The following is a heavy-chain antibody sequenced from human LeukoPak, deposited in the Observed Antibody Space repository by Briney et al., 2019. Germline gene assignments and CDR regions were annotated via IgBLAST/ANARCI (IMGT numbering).Heavy chain of an antibody. CDR2: INSDGSST. CDR3: ARAGDIVVVPAADRFDY. CDR1: GFTFSSYW. J-gene: IGHJ4*02. Sequence: GGSLRLSCAASGFTFSSYWMHWVRQAPGKGLVWVSRINSDGSSTRYADSVKGRFTISRDNAKNTLYLQMNSLRAEDTAVYYCARAGDIVVVPAADRFDYWGQGTLVTVSS. V-gene: IGHV3-74*01. D-gene: IGHD2-2*01.